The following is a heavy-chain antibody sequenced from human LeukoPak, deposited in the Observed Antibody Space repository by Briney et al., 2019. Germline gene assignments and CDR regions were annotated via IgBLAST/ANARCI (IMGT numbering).Heavy chain of an antibody. D-gene: IGHD3-22*01. CDR3: ARGPYYYDGSAYDYYGMDV. CDR1: GFTFSSYS. Sequence: PGGSLRLSCAASGFTFSSYSMNWVRQAPGKGLEWVSVISGNGDTAYYADSVKGRFTISRDNSKNTVYLQTNSLRAEDTAVYYCARGPYYYDGSAYDYYGMDVWGQGTTVTVSS. J-gene: IGHJ6*02. V-gene: IGHV3-23*01. CDR2: ISGNGDTA.